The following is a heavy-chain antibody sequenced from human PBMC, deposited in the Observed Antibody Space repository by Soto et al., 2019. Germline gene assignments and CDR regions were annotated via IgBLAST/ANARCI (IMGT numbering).Heavy chain of an antibody. V-gene: IGHV4-31*03. D-gene: IGHD3-10*01. J-gene: IGHJ3*02. Sequence: QVQLQESGPGLVKPSQTLSLTCTVSGGSISSGGYYWSWIRQHPGKGLEWIGYIYYSGSTYYNPSLKSRVTISVDTSKNQFSLKLSSVTAADTAVYYCARESSGSGSYYNPNDAFDIWGRGTMVTVSS. CDR1: GGSISSGGYY. CDR2: IYYSGST. CDR3: ARESSGSGSYYNPNDAFDI.